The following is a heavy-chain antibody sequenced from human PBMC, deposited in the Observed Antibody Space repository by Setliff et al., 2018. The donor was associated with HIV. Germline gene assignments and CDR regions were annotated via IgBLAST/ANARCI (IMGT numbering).Heavy chain of an antibody. CDR3: ARGGGYDRSGYYPFDY. D-gene: IGHD3-22*01. J-gene: IGHJ4*02. CDR1: GVSTSSTSHY. Sequence: SETLSLTCTVSGVSTSSTSHYWGWIRQPPGKGLAWIGNIHYSGSTYYNPPLKSRVTISVDTSKNQFSLKLSSLTAADTAVYYCARGGGYDRSGYYPFDYWGQGTPVTVSS. V-gene: IGHV4-39*07. CDR2: IHYSGST.